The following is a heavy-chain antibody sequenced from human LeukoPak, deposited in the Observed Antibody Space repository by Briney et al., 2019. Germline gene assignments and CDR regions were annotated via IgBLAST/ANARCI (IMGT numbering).Heavy chain of an antibody. J-gene: IGHJ4*02. CDR1: GFTFSSYA. Sequence: GGSLRLSCAASGFTFSSYAMSWVRQAPGKGLEWVSAISGSADRTYYADSVKGRFTISRDNSKNTLYLQMDSLRPGDTTIYYCAKEGPYGSGSRNYYFHYWGQGTLVTVSS. CDR3: AKEGPYGSGSRNYYFHY. CDR2: ISGSADRT. D-gene: IGHD3-10*01. V-gene: IGHV3-23*01.